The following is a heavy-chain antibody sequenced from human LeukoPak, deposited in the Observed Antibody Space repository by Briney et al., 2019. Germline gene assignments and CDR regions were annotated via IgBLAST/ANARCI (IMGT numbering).Heavy chain of an antibody. J-gene: IGHJ4*02. V-gene: IGHV1-18*01. Sequence: ASVKVSCKASGYTFTRYGMTWVRQAPGQGLEWMGWISGYNGNTNYAQKFQGRVTITADPSRATAYMELASLRSEDTAMYYCVTEGYCTSDSCYVHWGQGTLVTVSS. CDR2: ISGYNGNT. CDR1: GYTFTRYG. CDR3: VTEGYCTSDSCYVH. D-gene: IGHD2-2*01.